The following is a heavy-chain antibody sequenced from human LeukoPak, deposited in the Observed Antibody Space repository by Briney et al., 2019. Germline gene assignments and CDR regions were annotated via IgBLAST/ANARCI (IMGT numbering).Heavy chain of an antibody. J-gene: IGHJ4*02. CDR2: ISSSSSYI. CDR3: ARDRGPYDILTGYAPGDY. CDR1: GFTFSSYS. D-gene: IGHD3-9*01. V-gene: IGHV3-21*01. Sequence: GGSLRLSCAASGFTFSSYSMNWVRQAPGKGLEWVSSISSSSSYIYYADSVKGRFTISRDNAKNSLYLQMNSLRAEDTAVYYCARDRGPYDILTGYAPGDYWGQGTLVTVSS.